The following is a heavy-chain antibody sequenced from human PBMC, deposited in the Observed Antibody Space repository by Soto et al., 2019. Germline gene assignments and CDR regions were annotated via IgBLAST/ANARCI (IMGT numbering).Heavy chain of an antibody. CDR2: ISGNGGDYT. CDR3: VPLCRYCSTTTPS. J-gene: IGHJ4*02. CDR1: GLTFSTYA. Sequence: GGSLRLSCAASGLTFSTYAMSWVRQAPRKGLEWVSAISGNGGDYTYYADSVKGRFTISRDNSKNTLYLQMNSLRAEDTAVYYCVPLCRYCSTTTPSWGQGTLVTVSS. D-gene: IGHD2-2*01. V-gene: IGHV3-23*01.